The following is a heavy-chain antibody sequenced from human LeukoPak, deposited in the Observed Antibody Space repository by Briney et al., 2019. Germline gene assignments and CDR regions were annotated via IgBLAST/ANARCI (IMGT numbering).Heavy chain of an antibody. CDR3: ARVSGRWLQTRYYFDY. V-gene: IGHV4-34*01. J-gene: IGHJ4*02. D-gene: IGHD5-24*01. CDR2: INHSGST. CDR1: GGSFSGYY. Sequence: SETLSLTCAVYGGSFSGYYWSWIRQPPGKGLEWTGEINHSGSTNYNPSLKSRVTISVDTSKNQFSLKLSSVTAADTAVYYCARVSGRWLQTRYYFDYWGQGTLVTVSS.